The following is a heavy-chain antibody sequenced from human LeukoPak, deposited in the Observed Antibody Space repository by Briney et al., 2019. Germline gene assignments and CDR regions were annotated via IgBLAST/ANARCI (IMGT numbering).Heavy chain of an antibody. J-gene: IGHJ5*02. V-gene: IGHV4-61*01. CDR1: GGSVSSSSYY. CDR3: ARGWYYDSSPWFDP. D-gene: IGHD3-22*01. CDR2: IYYSGRA. Sequence: SETLSLTCSVSGGSVSSSSYYWSWIRQPPGKGLEWIGYIYYSGRASYNPSHKSRVIIPIDTSKNQFSLKLSSVTAADTAMYYCARGWYYDSSPWFDPWGQGTLVTVSS.